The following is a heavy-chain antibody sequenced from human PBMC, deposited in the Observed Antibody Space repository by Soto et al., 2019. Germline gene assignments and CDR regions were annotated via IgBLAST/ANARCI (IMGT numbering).Heavy chain of an antibody. V-gene: IGHV2-5*02. CDR2: IYWDDDK. J-gene: IGHJ4*02. D-gene: IGHD3-16*01. CDR1: GFSLSTSGVG. Sequence: ITLKESGPALVKSTQTLTLTCTFSGFSLSTSGVGVGWIRQPPGKALEWLALIYWDDDKRYSPSLKSRLTITKDTSKNQVVLTMTNMDPVDTATYYCAHSALEMAPATFDYWGQGTLVTVSS. CDR3: AHSALEMAPATFDY.